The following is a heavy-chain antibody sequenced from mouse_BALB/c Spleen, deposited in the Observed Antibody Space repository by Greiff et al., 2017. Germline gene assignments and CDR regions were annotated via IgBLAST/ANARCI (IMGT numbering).Heavy chain of an antibody. J-gene: IGHJ4*01. Sequence: EVHLVESGGGLVKPGGSLKLSCAASGFTFSSYTMSWVRQTPEKRLEWVATISSGGGNTYYPDSVKGRFTISRDNAKNNLYLQMSSLRSEDTALYYCARWGLFYAMDYWGQGTSVTVSS. CDR1: GFTFSSYT. CDR2: ISSGGGNT. D-gene: IGHD3-3*01. CDR3: ARWGLFYAMDY. V-gene: IGHV5-9*03.